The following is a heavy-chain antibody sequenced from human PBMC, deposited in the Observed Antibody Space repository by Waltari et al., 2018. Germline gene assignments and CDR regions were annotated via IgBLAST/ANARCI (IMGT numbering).Heavy chain of an antibody. D-gene: IGHD1-26*01. Sequence: EVQMVESGGGLVKPGASLRISCAASGFPLSNHKINWVRQAPGKVLEWVSSVTSGGSIFYADSVRARFTISRDKTKNSLYLQVNSLRPEDTAVYYCARYRGTYRDYWGQGTLVTVSS. J-gene: IGHJ4*02. CDR1: GFPLSNHK. V-gene: IGHV3-21*01. CDR2: VTSGGSI. CDR3: ARYRGTYRDY.